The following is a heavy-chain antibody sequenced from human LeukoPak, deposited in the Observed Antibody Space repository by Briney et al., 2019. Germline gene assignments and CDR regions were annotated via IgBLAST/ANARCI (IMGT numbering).Heavy chain of an antibody. Sequence: ASVTVSCKASGYTFTGYYMHWVRQAPGQGLEWMGWINPNSGGTNYAQKFQGRVTITRDTSISTAYMELSRLRSDDTAVYYCARSRSLGDAFDIWGQGTMVTVSS. CDR2: INPNSGGT. CDR3: ARSRSLGDAFDI. J-gene: IGHJ3*02. V-gene: IGHV1-2*02. CDR1: GYTFTGYY.